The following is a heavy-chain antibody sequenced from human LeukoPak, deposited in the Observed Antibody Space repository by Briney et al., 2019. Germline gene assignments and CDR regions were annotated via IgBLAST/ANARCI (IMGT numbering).Heavy chain of an antibody. CDR2: IAIGGVIT. J-gene: IGHJ4*02. D-gene: IGHD2-2*01. CDR3: AAAAAPLYYFHY. CDR1: GFTFSNYA. Sequence: GGSLRLSCVASGFTFSNYAVTWVRQAPGKGLEWVSTIAIGGVITYYADSVKGRFTISRDNSKNTPYLQMNSLRAEDTAVYYCAAAAAPLYYFHYWGQGTLVTVSS. V-gene: IGHV3-23*01.